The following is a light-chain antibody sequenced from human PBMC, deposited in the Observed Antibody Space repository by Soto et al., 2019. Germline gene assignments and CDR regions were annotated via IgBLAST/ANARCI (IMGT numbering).Light chain of an antibody. Sequence: QSVLTKAASVSGSPGQSITISCTGTSSDVGTYNPVSWYQQHPGKAPKLMIYEVSKRPSGVSNRFSGSKSGNAASLTISGLQAEDEADYYCCSYAGSTTFVVFGTGTKVTVL. J-gene: IGLJ1*01. V-gene: IGLV2-23*02. CDR3: CSYAGSTTFVV. CDR2: EVS. CDR1: SSDVGTYNP.